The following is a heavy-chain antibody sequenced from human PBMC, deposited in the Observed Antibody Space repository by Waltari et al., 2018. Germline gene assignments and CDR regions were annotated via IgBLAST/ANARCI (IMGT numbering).Heavy chain of an antibody. CDR2: IKSKTDGGTT. CDR3: TTSIAAAGRFDY. CDR1: GFTFSNAW. V-gene: IGHV3-15*01. J-gene: IGHJ4*02. Sequence: EVQLVESGGGLVKPGGSLRLSCAASGFTFSNAWMSWVRQAPGKGLEWVGRIKSKTDGGTTDYAAPVKGIFTISSDDSKNTLYLQMNSLKTEDTAVYYCTTSIAAAGRFDYWGQGTLVTVSS. D-gene: IGHD6-13*01.